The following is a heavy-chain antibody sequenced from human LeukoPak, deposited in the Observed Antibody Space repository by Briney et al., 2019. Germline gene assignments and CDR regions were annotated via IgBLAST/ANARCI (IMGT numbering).Heavy chain of an antibody. V-gene: IGHV3-30*04. D-gene: IGHD3-10*01. J-gene: IGHJ6*03. CDR3: ARDSMVRGVIYYYYYMDV. CDR1: GFTFSSYA. CDR2: ISYDGSNK. Sequence: GGSLRLSCAASGFTFSSYAMHWVRQAPGKGLEWVAVISYDGSNKYYADSVKGRFTISRDNSKNTLYLQMNSLRAEDTAVYYCARDSMVRGVIYYYYYMDVWGKGTTVTVSS.